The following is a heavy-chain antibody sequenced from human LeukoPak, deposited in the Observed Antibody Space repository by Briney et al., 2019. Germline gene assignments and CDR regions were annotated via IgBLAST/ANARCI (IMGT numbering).Heavy chain of an antibody. CDR1: GGTFSSYA. Sequence: SVKVSCKASGGTFSSYAISWVRQAPGQGLEWMGGIIPIFGTANYAQKFQGRVTITTDESTSTAYMELSSLRSEDTAVYYCARWGAYSSSWAYNWFDPWGQGTLVTVSS. D-gene: IGHD6-13*01. CDR2: IIPIFGTA. V-gene: IGHV1-69*05. CDR3: ARWGAYSSSWAYNWFDP. J-gene: IGHJ5*02.